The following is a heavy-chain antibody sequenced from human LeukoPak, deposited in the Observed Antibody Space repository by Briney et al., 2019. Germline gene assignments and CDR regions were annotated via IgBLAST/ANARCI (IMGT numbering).Heavy chain of an antibody. CDR2: IWHDGSNN. Sequence: GRSLRLSCAASGFIFSSYGMHWVRQAPGKGLEWVAVIWHDGSNNDYGDSVKGRFTISRDNSKNTVYLQMNGLRAEDTAVYYCARDTTTLLAFDYWGQGTPVTVSS. V-gene: IGHV3-33*01. D-gene: IGHD1-14*01. CDR3: ARDTTTLLAFDY. CDR1: GFIFSSYG. J-gene: IGHJ4*02.